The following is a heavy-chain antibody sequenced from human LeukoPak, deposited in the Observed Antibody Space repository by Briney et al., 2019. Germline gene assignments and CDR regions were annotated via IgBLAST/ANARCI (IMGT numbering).Heavy chain of an antibody. Sequence: PGGSLRLSCAASGFTFSSYAMSWVRQAPGKGLEWIGYIYYSGSTNYNPSLKSRVTISVDTSKNQFSLKLSSVTAADTAVYYCARAPMVRGVFDYWGQGTLVTVSS. CDR1: GFTFSSYA. D-gene: IGHD3-10*01. V-gene: IGHV4-59*01. CDR2: IYYSGST. CDR3: ARAPMVRGVFDY. J-gene: IGHJ4*02.